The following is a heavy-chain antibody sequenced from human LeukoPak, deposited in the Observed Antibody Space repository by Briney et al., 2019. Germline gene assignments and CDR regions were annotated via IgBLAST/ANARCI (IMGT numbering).Heavy chain of an antibody. J-gene: IGHJ4*02. D-gene: IGHD3-22*01. V-gene: IGHV1-8*02. CDR3: ARATGITMIVD. Sequence: ASVKVSCKASGYTFTSYYMHWVRQAPGQGLEWMGWMNPNSGKTGYAQKFQGRVTMTRSTSITTAYMELSSLRSDDTAVYYCARATGITMIVDWGQGTLVTVSS. CDR1: GYTFTSYY. CDR2: MNPNSGKT.